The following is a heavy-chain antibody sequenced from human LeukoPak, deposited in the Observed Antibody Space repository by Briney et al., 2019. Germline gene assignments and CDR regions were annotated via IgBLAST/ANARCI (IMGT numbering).Heavy chain of an antibody. CDR3: EAASDAFDI. Sequence: PSETLSLTCAVYGGSFSGYYWSWIRQHPGKGLEWIGYIYYSGSTYYNPSLKSRVTISVDTSKNQFSLKLSSVTAADTAVYYCEAASDAFDIWGQGTMVTVSS. CDR1: GGSFSGYY. J-gene: IGHJ3*02. D-gene: IGHD6-13*01. V-gene: IGHV4-31*11. CDR2: IYYSGST.